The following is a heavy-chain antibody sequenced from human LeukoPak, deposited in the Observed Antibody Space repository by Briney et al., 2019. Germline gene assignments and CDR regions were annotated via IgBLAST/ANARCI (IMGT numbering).Heavy chain of an antibody. CDR2: IYPRDGST. CDR1: GYTFTSNY. Sequence: ASVMVSCKASGYTFTSNYIHWVRQAPGQGLEWMGMIYPRDGSTSYAQKFQGRVTVTRDTSTSTVHMELSGLRSEATAVYYCARDQEGFDYWGQGTLVTVSS. CDR3: ARDQEGFDY. V-gene: IGHV1-46*01. J-gene: IGHJ4*02.